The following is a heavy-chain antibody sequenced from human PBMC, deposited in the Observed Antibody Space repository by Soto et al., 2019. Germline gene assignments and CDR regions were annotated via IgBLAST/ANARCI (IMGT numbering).Heavy chain of an antibody. CDR3: ARVRLTVATINYYYYGMDV. CDR2: INHSGST. D-gene: IGHD5-12*01. J-gene: IGHJ6*02. Sequence: SETLSLTCAVYGGSFSGYYWSWIRQPPGKGLEWVGVINHSGSTNYNASLKSRVTISVETSKNQFSLKLSSVTAADTALYYCARVRLTVATINYYYYGMDVWGQGTTVTVS. V-gene: IGHV4-34*01. CDR1: GGSFSGYY.